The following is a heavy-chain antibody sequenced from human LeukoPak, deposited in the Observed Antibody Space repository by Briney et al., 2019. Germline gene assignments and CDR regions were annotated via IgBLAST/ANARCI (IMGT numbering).Heavy chain of an antibody. Sequence: SETLSLTCTVSGGSISPYYWSWIRQPPGKGLEWIWYIYHSGSTYYNPSLKSRVTISVDRSKNQFSLKLSSVTAAHTAVYYCARAASTTTLDYWGQGTLVTVSS. CDR2: IYHSGST. CDR3: ARAASTTTLDY. CDR1: GGSISPYY. V-gene: IGHV4-59*12. J-gene: IGHJ4*02. D-gene: IGHD1-1*01.